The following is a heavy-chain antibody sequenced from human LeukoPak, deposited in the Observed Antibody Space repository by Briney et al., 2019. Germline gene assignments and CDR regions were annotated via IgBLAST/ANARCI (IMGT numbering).Heavy chain of an antibody. V-gene: IGHV3-9*03. CDR2: ISWNSGSI. J-gene: IGHJ4*02. D-gene: IGHD3-9*01. CDR1: VFTFDDYA. Sequence: GRSLRLSCAASVFTFDDYAMHWVRQAPGKGLEWVSGISWNSGSIGYADSVMGRFTISRDNAKNSLYLQMNSLRAEHMALYYCAKETTPLASYFDSWGQGTLVTVSS. CDR3: AKETTPLASYFDS.